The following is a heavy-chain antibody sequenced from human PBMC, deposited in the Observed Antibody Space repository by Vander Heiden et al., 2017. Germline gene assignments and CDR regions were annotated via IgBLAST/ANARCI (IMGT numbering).Heavy chain of an antibody. CDR2: ISGSGGST. CDR1: GSTFSRYA. Sequence: EVQLLESGGGLVQPGGSLRLSCAASGSTFSRYALSWVRQPPGKGLGGVSAISGSGGSTYYADSVKGRFTISRDNSKNTLYLQMNSLRAEDTAVYYCAKYTYGGNPTPFDYWGQGTLVTVSS. V-gene: IGHV3-23*01. CDR3: AKYTYGGNPTPFDY. J-gene: IGHJ4*02. D-gene: IGHD2-15*01.